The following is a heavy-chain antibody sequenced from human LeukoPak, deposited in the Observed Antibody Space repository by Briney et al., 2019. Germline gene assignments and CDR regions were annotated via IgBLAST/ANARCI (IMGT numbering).Heavy chain of an antibody. CDR3: TRGAGWLIDY. CDR2: FHNSGTS. J-gene: IGHJ4*02. CDR1: DDSISDYY. V-gene: IGHV4-59*01. Sequence: SETLSLTCTVSDDSISDYYRGWIRQPPGKGLEWIGYFHNSGTSTYNPSLKSRVTISADTSKNQFSLKLNSLTIADTAVYYCTRGAGWLIDYWGQRILVTVSS. D-gene: IGHD3-16*01.